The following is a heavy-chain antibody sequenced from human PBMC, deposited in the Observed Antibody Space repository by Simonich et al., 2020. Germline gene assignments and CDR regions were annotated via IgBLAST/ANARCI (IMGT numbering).Heavy chain of an antibody. CDR2: INHSGST. J-gene: IGHJ3*02. Sequence: QVQLQQWGAGLLKPSETLSLTCAVYGGSFSGYYWSWIRQPPGKGLEWIGEINHSGSTNYNPSLQSRVTISVDTSNNQFSLKLSSVTAADTAVYYCARPLGIVWAFDIWGQGTMVTVSS. CDR3: ARPLGIVWAFDI. D-gene: IGHD3-16*01. V-gene: IGHV4-34*01. CDR1: GGSFSGYY.